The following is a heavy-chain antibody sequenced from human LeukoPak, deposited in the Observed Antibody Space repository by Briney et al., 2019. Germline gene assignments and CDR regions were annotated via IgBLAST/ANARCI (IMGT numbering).Heavy chain of an antibody. CDR1: GFTFRLYS. Sequence: GGTLRLSCAASGFTFRLYSMNWVRQAPGKGLEWLSYIRSTDGAIAYADSVKGRFTISRDDAKNSMYLQMNSLRDEDTAVYYCARDREWAFDYWGQGTLIT. V-gene: IGHV3-48*02. CDR2: IRSTDGAI. D-gene: IGHD2-8*01. J-gene: IGHJ4*02. CDR3: ARDREWAFDY.